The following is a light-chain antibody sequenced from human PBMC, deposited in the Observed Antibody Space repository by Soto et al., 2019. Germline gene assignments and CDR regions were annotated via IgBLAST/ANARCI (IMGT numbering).Light chain of an antibody. CDR2: GAS. CDR3: QQYHNWPPQYT. V-gene: IGKV3-15*01. CDR1: QTISSN. J-gene: IGKJ2*01. Sequence: EIVMTQSPATLSVSPGERATLSCRASQTISSNLAWYQQKPGQAPRLLIHGASTRATGVPARFSASGSGTEFTITITSLQSEDFAVYYCQQYHNWPPQYTFGQGTQLQIK.